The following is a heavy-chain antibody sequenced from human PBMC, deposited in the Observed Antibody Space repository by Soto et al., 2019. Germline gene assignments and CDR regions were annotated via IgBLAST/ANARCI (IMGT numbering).Heavy chain of an antibody. Sequence: GSLRLPCPASGFTFSSYALSWVRQAPGKGLEWVSAMSGSGDSTYYAESVKGRFTISRDSSKNTLYLQMSSLRAEDTAVSYRSKDPRSAIISALDYWRQGTLVIVSS. CDR2: MSGSGDST. CDR1: GFTFSSYA. J-gene: IGHJ4*01. V-gene: IGHV3-23*01. CDR3: SKDPRSAIISALDY. D-gene: IGHD2-21*01.